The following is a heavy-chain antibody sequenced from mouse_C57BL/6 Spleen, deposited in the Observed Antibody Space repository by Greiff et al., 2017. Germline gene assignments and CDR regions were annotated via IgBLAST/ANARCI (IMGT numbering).Heavy chain of an antibody. CDR2: IYPGDGDT. CDR3: ERNSKGYAMDD. J-gene: IGHJ4*01. D-gene: IGHD2-5*01. CDR1: GYAFSSYW. Sequence: VQLQQSGAELVKPGASVKISCKASGYAFSSYWMNWVKQRPGKGLEWIGQIYPGDGDTNYNGKFKGKATLTADKSSSTAYMQIRSLTSEDSAVYVCERNSKGYAMDDWGQGTSVTVSS. V-gene: IGHV1-80*01.